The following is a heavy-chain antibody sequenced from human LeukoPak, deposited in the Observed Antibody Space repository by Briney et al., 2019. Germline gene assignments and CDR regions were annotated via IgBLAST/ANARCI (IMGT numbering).Heavy chain of an antibody. CDR2: ISGSGGST. J-gene: IGHJ4*02. D-gene: IGHD2-15*01. V-gene: IGHV3-23*01. CDR3: ARKQDIVVVVAATPFDY. Sequence: GSLRLSCAASGFTFSSYAMSWVRQAPGKGLEWVSAISGSGGSTYYADSVKGRFTISRDNSKNTLYLQMNSLRAEDTAVYYCARKQDIVVVVAATPFDYWGQGTLVTVSS. CDR1: GFTFSSYA.